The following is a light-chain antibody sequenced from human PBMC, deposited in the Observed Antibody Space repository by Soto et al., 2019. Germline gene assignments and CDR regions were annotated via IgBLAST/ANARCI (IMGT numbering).Light chain of an antibody. Sequence: AIQMTQSPSSLSASVGDSVTITCRASQGISDDLGWYQQKPGKAPKLLIFAASTLERGVPSRFSGSGSGTDFTLTISSLQPDDSATYYCQQDYRYPLTFGGGTKVEIK. CDR2: AAS. CDR3: QQDYRYPLT. V-gene: IGKV1-6*01. CDR1: QGISDD. J-gene: IGKJ4*01.